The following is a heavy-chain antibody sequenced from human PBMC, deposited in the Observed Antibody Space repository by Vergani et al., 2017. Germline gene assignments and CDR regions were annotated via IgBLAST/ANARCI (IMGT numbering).Heavy chain of an antibody. CDR2: IYYSGST. J-gene: IGHJ4*02. Sequence: QVQLQESGPGLMKPSETLSLTCTVSGGSISSYYWSWIRQPPGKGLEWIGYIYYSGSTIYNPSLKSRVTISVDTSKNQFSLKLSSVTAADTAVYYCARGGDSPDYWGQGTLVTVSS. D-gene: IGHD4-17*01. CDR3: ARGGDSPDY. CDR1: GGSISSYY. V-gene: IGHV4-59*01.